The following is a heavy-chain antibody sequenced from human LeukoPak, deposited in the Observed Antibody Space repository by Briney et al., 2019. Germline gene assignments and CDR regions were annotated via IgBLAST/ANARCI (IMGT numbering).Heavy chain of an antibody. Sequence: PGGSLRLSCAASGLTFSSYAMSWVRPAPGKGLKGVSAICGSGGSTHYPDSVKGRFTISRDHSKNTLYLQMHSLRAEDTAVYYCAKISGWYFPYWGQGTLVTVSS. V-gene: IGHV3-23*01. J-gene: IGHJ4*02. CDR2: ICGSGGST. CDR1: GLTFSSYA. D-gene: IGHD6-19*01. CDR3: AKISGWYFPY.